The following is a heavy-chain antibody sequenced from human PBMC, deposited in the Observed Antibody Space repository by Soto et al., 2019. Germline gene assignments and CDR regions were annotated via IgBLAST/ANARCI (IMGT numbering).Heavy chain of an antibody. CDR2: IWYDGSNK. D-gene: IGHD1-1*01. Sequence: GGSLRLSCAASGFTFSSYGMHWVRQAPGKGLEWVAVIWYDGSNKYYADSVKGRFTISRDNSKNTLYLQMNSLRAEDTAVYYCAGGENWNDVPGFDYWGQGTLVTVSS. V-gene: IGHV3-33*01. CDR3: AGGENWNDVPGFDY. J-gene: IGHJ4*02. CDR1: GFTFSSYG.